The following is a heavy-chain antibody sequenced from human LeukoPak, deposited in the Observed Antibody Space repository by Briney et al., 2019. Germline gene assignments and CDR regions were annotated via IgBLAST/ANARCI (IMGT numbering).Heavy chain of an antibody. Sequence: PSETLSLTCSVSGGSISSYYWSWIRQPAGKGLEWIGRIYTSGSTNYNPSLKSRVTMSVDTSKNQFSLKLSSVTAADTAVYYCAILYYSDSSGYFDIWGQGTMVTVSS. CDR2: IYTSGST. CDR1: GGSISSYY. V-gene: IGHV4-4*07. D-gene: IGHD3-22*01. CDR3: AILYYSDSSGYFDI. J-gene: IGHJ3*02.